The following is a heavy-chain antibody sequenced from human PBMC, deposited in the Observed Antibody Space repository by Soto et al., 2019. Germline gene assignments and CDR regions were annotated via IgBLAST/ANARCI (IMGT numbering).Heavy chain of an antibody. Sequence: GVSLRLSCAASGFTFSSYGMHWVRPAPGKGLEWVAVISYDGSNKYYADSVKGRFTISRDNSKNTLFLQMNSLRAEDTAIYYCAKKVNPGPRSQYFDYWGQGTLVTVSS. CDR2: ISYDGSNK. D-gene: IGHD3-10*01. V-gene: IGHV3-30*18. CDR1: GFTFSSYG. J-gene: IGHJ4*02. CDR3: AKKVNPGPRSQYFDY.